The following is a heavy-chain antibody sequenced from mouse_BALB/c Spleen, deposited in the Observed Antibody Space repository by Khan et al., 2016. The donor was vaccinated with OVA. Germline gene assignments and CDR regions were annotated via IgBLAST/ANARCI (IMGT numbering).Heavy chain of an antibody. CDR1: GFTFSNYG. CDR2: ISSGGSYT. CDR3: ARTPGYYGSNYFDY. J-gene: IGHJ2*01. V-gene: IGHV5-9-3*01. Sequence: EVELVESGGGLVKPGGSLKFSCAASGFTFSNYGMSWVRQTPEKRLEWVATISSGGSYTYYPDSVKGRFTISRDNANNTLYLKMISLRSEDTAMYYCARTPGYYGSNYFDYWGQGTTLTVSS. D-gene: IGHD1-1*01.